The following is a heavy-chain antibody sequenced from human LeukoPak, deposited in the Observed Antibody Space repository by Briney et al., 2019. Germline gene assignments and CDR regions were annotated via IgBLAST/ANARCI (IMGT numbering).Heavy chain of an antibody. CDR1: GFTFSSYA. V-gene: IGHV3-30*04. D-gene: IGHD5-18*01. CDR2: ISYDGSNK. CDR3: ARERLQLWLRAFDY. Sequence: GGSLRLSCAASGFTFSSYAMHWVRQAPGKGLEWVAVISYDGSNKYYADSVKGRFTISRDNSKNTLYLQMNSLRAEDTAVYYCARERLQLWLRAFDYWGQGTLVTVSS. J-gene: IGHJ4*02.